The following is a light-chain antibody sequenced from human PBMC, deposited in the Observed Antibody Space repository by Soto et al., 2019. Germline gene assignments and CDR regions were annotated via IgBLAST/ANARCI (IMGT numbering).Light chain of an antibody. CDR3: QQYGNSPWT. J-gene: IGKJ1*01. CDR1: ESMSNY. V-gene: IGKV3-20*01. CDR2: GAS. Sequence: TQSPSTLSASVGDRVTITCRASESMSNYLARYQHQPGRSHSLLIYGASTRAAGIPDRISGSGSVTDFTLTISRLEPEDFAVYYCQQYGNSPWTFGQGTKVDIK.